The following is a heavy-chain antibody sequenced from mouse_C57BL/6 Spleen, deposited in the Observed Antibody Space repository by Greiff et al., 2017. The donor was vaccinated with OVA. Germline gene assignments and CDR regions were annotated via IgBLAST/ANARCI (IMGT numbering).Heavy chain of an antibody. CDR1: GFNIKDYY. V-gene: IGHV14-1*01. CDR3: TTTGSSSWYFDV. Sequence: VHVKQSGAELVRPGASVKLSCTASGFNIKDYYMHWVKQRPEQGLEWIGRIDPEDGDTEYAPKFQGKATMTADTSSNTAYLQLSSLTSEDTAVYYCTTTGSSSWYFDVWGTGTTVTVSS. J-gene: IGHJ1*03. D-gene: IGHD1-1*01. CDR2: IDPEDGDT.